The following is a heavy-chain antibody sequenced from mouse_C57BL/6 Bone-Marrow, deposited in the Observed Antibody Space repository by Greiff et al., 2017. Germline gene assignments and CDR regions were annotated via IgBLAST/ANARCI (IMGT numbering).Heavy chain of an antibody. Sequence: VQLQQSGPELVKPGASVKIPCKASGYTFTDYNMDWVKQSHGKSLEWIGDINPNNGGTNYHQKFKGKDTLTVAKSSSPAYMELRSLPSEATAVYYCERDKDDDGSRGDAMDYWGEGTSVTGAS. CDR3: ERDKDDDGSRGDAMDY. CDR1: GYTFTDYN. V-gene: IGHV1-18*01. J-gene: IGHJ4*01. D-gene: IGHD1-1*01. CDR2: INPNNGGT.